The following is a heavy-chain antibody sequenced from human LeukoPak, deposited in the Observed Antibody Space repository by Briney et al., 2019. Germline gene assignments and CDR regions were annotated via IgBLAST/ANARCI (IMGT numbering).Heavy chain of an antibody. CDR3: ARDLMGGSYDY. CDR1: GGTFSSYA. J-gene: IGHJ4*02. Sequence: SVKVSWKASGGTFSSYAIGCVRQAPGQGLEWMGGIIHIFGTANYAQKFQGRVTITTDESTSTAYMELSSLRSEDTAVYYCARDLMGGSYDYWGQGTLVTVSS. V-gene: IGHV1-69*05. CDR2: IIHIFGTA. D-gene: IGHD1-26*01.